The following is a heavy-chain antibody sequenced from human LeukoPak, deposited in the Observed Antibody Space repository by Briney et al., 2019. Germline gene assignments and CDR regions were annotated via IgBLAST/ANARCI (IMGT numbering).Heavy chain of an antibody. CDR2: VYYSGST. V-gene: IGHV4-59*12. Sequence: SETLSLTCTVSGDSIDTYVWSWIRQPPGKGLEWIGYVYYSGSTYYNPSLKSRVTISVDTSKNQFSLKLSSVTAADTAVYYCARIITMIVNYWGQGTLVTVSS. CDR1: GDSIDTYV. CDR3: ARIITMIVNY. D-gene: IGHD3-22*01. J-gene: IGHJ4*02.